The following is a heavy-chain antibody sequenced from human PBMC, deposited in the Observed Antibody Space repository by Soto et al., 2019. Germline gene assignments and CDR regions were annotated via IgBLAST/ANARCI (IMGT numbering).Heavy chain of an antibody. D-gene: IGHD3-10*01. Sequence: PSETLSLTCGVSGFSISSGYYWGWVRQPPGKGLEWIGTIYHGGSTFYNPSLKSRVTISVDKSKNQFSLKLSSVTAADTAVYYCARYGSGSYHLDYWGQGTLVTVSS. CDR1: GFSISSGYY. V-gene: IGHV4-38-2*01. J-gene: IGHJ4*02. CDR3: ARYGSGSYHLDY. CDR2: IYHGGST.